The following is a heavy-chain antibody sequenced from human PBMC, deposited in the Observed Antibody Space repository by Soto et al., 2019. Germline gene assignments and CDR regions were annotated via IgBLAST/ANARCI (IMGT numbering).Heavy chain of an antibody. Sequence: QITLKESGPTLVKPTQTLTLTCTFSGFSLSTSGVGVGWIRQPPGKALEWLALIYWDDDKRYSPSLKSRLTITTDTSKNQVVLTMTNMDPVDTATYYCAHSGTTVTTWSWFDPWGQGTLVTVSS. D-gene: IGHD4-17*01. V-gene: IGHV2-5*02. CDR1: GFSLSTSGVG. J-gene: IGHJ5*02. CDR2: IYWDDDK. CDR3: AHSGTTVTTWSWFDP.